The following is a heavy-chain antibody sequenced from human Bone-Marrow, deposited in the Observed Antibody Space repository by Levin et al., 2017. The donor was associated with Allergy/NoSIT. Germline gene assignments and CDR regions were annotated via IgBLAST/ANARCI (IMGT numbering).Heavy chain of an antibody. J-gene: IGHJ2*01. V-gene: IGHV4-39*02. CDR2: IYNSGRT. Sequence: SETLSLTCSVSGTSISSSTYYWGWIRQPPGKGLEWIGSIYNSGRTYYSPSLKSRITISIDTSKNHFSLNLNSVTDADTAVYYWATSTSWSYSGGWYFDLWGRGTLVTVSS. CDR1: GTSISSSTYY. CDR3: ATSTSWSYSGGWYFDL. D-gene: IGHD1-26*01.